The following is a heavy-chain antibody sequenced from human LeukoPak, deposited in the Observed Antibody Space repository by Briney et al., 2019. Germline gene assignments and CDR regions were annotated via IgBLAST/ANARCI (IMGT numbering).Heavy chain of an antibody. CDR1: GFTFSSYE. Sequence: QAGGSLRLSCAASGFTFSSYEMNWVRQAPGKGLEWVSYISSSGITIYYADSVKGRFTISRDNVKNSLYLQMNSLRAEDTAVYYCARGRVSFDYWGQGILVIVSS. CDR3: ARGRVSFDY. J-gene: IGHJ4*02. CDR2: ISSSGITI. V-gene: IGHV3-48*03.